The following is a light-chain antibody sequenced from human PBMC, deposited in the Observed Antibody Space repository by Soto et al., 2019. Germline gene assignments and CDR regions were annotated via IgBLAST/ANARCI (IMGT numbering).Light chain of an antibody. CDR2: SAS. CDR1: QGLISA. V-gene: IGKV1-9*01. CDR3: KQRRGYPIA. J-gene: IGKJ5*01. Sequence: DIQLTQSPSFLSASVGDRVTITCRASQGLISALAWYQQKPGKAPKLLIHSASTLQSGVPSRFIGSGSGTEFTLAISSLQPEDLAVYCCKQRRGYPIAFGQGTRLEIK.